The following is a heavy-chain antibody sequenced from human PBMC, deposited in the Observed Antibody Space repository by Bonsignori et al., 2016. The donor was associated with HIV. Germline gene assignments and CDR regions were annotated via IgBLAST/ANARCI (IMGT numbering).Heavy chain of an antibody. V-gene: IGHV1-2*02. CDR2: INPNSGGT. Sequence: WVRQAPGQGLEWMGWINPNSGGTNYAQKFQGRVTMTRDTSISTAYMELSRLRSDDTAVYHCARDLKKVTLDYWGQGTLVTVSS. D-gene: IGHD5-18*01. J-gene: IGHJ4*02. CDR3: ARDLKKVTLDY.